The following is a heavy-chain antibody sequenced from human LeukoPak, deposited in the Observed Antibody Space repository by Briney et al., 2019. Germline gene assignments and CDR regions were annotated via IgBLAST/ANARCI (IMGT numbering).Heavy chain of an antibody. CDR1: GFTFNNYW. Sequence: PGGSLRLSCAASGFTFNNYWMTWVRQAPGMGLEWVANIKQDGSEKYYVDSVKGRFTISRDIAKNSLYLQMNSLRAEDTAVYYCTRLSGDYWNYGGNFDSWGQGTLVTVSS. CDR2: IKQDGSEK. CDR3: TRLSGDYWNYGGNFDS. D-gene: IGHD1-7*01. J-gene: IGHJ4*02. V-gene: IGHV3-7*03.